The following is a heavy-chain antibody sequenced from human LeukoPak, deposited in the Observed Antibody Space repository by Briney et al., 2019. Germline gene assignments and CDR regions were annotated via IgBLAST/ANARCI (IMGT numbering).Heavy chain of an antibody. Sequence: PSETLSLTCTVSGGSISSGSYYWSWIRQPAGKGLEWIGRIYTSGSTNYNHSLKSRVTISVDTSKNQFSLKLSSVTAADTAVYYCARIRITISAFDIWGQGTMVTVSS. V-gene: IGHV4-61*02. CDR1: GGSISSGSYY. CDR3: ARIRITISAFDI. CDR2: IYTSGST. J-gene: IGHJ3*02. D-gene: IGHD3-3*01.